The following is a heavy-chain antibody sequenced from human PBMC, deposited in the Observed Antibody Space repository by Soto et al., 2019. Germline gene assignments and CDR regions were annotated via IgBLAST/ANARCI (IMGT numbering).Heavy chain of an antibody. V-gene: IGHV3-33*01. CDR1: GFTFDTYV. Sequence: WGSLRLSCAASGFTFDTYVMHWVRQAPGRGLEWVALIWYDGGNKYYADSVKGRFTISRDNSKNTLYLQMNSLRAEDTAVYYCARGARDFDYWGQGTLVTVSS. J-gene: IGHJ4*02. D-gene: IGHD3-16*01. CDR2: IWYDGGNK. CDR3: ARGARDFDY.